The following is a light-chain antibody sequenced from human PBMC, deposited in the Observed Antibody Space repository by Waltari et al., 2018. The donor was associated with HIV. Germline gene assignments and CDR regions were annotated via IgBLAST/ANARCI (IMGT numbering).Light chain of an antibody. CDR2: SNT. Sequence: QSVLTQPPSASGPPGPRVTISCSGSSSNIGSNTVNWYQQLPGTAPKLLIYSNTHRPSGAPDRFAGSKSGPAASLAISGLQSEDEADYYCAAGDDSLNGVVFGGVTKLTIL. J-gene: IGLJ2*01. CDR3: AAGDDSLNGVV. CDR1: SSNIGSNT. V-gene: IGLV1-44*01.